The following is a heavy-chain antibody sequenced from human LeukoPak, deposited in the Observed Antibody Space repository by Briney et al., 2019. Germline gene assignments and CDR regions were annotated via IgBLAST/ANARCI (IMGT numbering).Heavy chain of an antibody. CDR1: GFIFTNYF. CDR3: TASRKDY. V-gene: IGHV3-15*01. CDR2: IKSKADGETT. J-gene: IGHJ4*02. Sequence: PGGSLRLSCAASGFIFTNYFMSWVRQAPGKGLEWVGRIKSKADGETTDYAAPVKGRFTISRDDSKNTLYLQMNSLRTGDTAVYYCTASRKDYWGQGTLVTVSS.